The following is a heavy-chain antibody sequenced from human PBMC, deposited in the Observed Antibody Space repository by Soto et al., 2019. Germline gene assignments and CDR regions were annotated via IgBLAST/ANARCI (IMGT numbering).Heavy chain of an antibody. D-gene: IGHD2-21*01. CDR2: IIPVFRTS. CDR1: GVTFSGYS. Sequence: QVQLVQSGAELKKPGASVKVSCTASGVTFSGYSFTWVRQAPGQGLEWMGDIIPVFRTSNYAQGFQGRLTISADETTNRIDRDLSSLCSGDTAVYLWFKDGSWAGGGLESGGQGNLVIVSS. CDR3: FKDGSWAGGGLES. V-gene: IGHV1-69*01. J-gene: IGHJ4*02.